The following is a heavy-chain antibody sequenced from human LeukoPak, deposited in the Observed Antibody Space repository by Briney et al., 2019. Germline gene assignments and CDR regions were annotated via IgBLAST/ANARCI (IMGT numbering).Heavy chain of an antibody. CDR2: IYYSGST. Sequence: PSETLSLTCTVSGGSISSSSYYRGWIRQPPGKGLEWIGSIYYSGSTYYNPSLKSRVTISVDTSKNQFSLKLSSVTAADTAVYYCARLSEYDYVWGSYRSTQVNWFDPWGQGTLVTVSS. J-gene: IGHJ5*02. D-gene: IGHD3-16*02. V-gene: IGHV4-39*01. CDR3: ARLSEYDYVWGSYRSTQVNWFDP. CDR1: GGSISSSSYY.